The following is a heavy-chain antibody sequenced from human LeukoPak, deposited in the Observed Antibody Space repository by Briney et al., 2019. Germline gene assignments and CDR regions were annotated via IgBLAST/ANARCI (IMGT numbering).Heavy chain of an antibody. Sequence: GGSLRLXCAASGFTFSSYGMHWVRQAPGKELEWVAFIRYDGSNKYYADSVKGRFTISRDNSKNTLYLQMNSLRAEDTAVYYCAKDSVKGSSSANFDYWGQGTLVTVSS. D-gene: IGHD6-6*01. CDR1: GFTFSSYG. CDR3: AKDSVKGSSSANFDY. J-gene: IGHJ4*02. V-gene: IGHV3-30*02. CDR2: IRYDGSNK.